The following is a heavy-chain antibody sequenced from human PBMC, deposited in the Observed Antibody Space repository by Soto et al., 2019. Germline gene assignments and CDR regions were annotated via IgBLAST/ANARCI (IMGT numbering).Heavy chain of an antibody. CDR2: ISGSGGST. Sequence: GGSLRLSCAASGFTFSSYAMSWVRQAPGKGLEWVSAISGSGGSTYYADSVKGRFTISRDNSKNTLYLQMNSLRAEDTAVYYCAKDGITIFGVVSIPTRDEDVWGKGTTVTVSS. CDR1: GFTFSSYA. V-gene: IGHV3-23*01. CDR3: AKDGITIFGVVSIPTRDEDV. J-gene: IGHJ6*04. D-gene: IGHD3-3*01.